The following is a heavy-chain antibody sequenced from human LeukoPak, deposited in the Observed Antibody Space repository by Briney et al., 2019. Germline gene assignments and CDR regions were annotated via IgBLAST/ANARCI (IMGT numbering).Heavy chain of an antibody. J-gene: IGHJ5*02. CDR1: GYTFTSYG. CDR3: AREATGYCSSTSCSRGFDP. CDR2: ISAYNGNT. V-gene: IGHV1-18*01. D-gene: IGHD2-2*01. Sequence: GASVKVSCKASGYTFTSYGISWVRQAPGQGLEWMGWISAYNGNTNYAQKLQGRVTMTTDTSTSTAYMELRSLRSDDTAVYYCAREATGYCSSTSCSRGFDPWGQGTLVTVSS.